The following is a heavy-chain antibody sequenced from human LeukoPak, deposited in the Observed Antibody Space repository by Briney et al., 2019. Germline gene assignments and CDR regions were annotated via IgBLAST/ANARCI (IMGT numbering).Heavy chain of an antibody. J-gene: IGHJ4*02. V-gene: IGHV3-21*01. Sequence: GGSLRLSCAASGFTFSSYSMNWVRQAPGKGLEWVSSISSSSSYIYYADSVKGRFTISRDNAKNSLYLQMNSLRAEDTAVYYCARASSYYGSGRPVDYWGQGTLVTVSP. CDR2: ISSSSSYI. CDR1: GFTFSSYS. D-gene: IGHD3-10*01. CDR3: ARASSYYGSGRPVDY.